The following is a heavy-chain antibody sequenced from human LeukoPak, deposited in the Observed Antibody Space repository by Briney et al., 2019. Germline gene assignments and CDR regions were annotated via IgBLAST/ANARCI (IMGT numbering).Heavy chain of an antibody. D-gene: IGHD4-17*01. CDR2: INPNSGGT. V-gene: IGHV1-2*02. J-gene: IGHJ3*02. Sequence: SSVKVPCKASGYTFTGCYMHWVRQAPGQGLEWLGWINPNSGGTNYAQKFQRRVTMTRDTSISTAYMELSRLRSDDTDVCYCARSSYDYGDYLDAFDIWGQGTMVTVSS. CDR1: GYTFTGCY. CDR3: ARSSYDYGDYLDAFDI.